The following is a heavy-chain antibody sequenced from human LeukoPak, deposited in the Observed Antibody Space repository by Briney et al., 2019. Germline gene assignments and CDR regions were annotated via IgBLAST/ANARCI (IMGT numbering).Heavy chain of an antibody. V-gene: IGHV3-30*02. CDR3: AKDQQLARWVFQH. J-gene: IGHJ1*01. CDR1: GFTFSSYA. D-gene: IGHD6-13*01. CDR2: IHYDGSNK. Sequence: PGGSLRLSCAGSGFTFSSYAMHWVRQAPGKGLEWVAFIHYDGSNKYYADSVKGRFTISRDNSKNTLYLQMNSLRAEDTAVYYCAKDQQLARWVFQHWGQGTLVTVSS.